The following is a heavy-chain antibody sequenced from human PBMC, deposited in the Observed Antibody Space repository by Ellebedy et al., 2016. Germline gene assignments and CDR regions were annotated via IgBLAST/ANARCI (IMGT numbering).Heavy chain of an antibody. CDR3: ARDSGYGGF. Sequence: ASVKVSCXASGYTFTSYSLHWVRQAPGQRLEWMGWLNVGDGDTKYSQKFQGRVTMTRDTSTSTAYMELSRLTSEDTAVYYCARDSGYGGFWGQGTLVTVSA. CDR1: GYTFTSYS. CDR2: LNVGDGDT. D-gene: IGHD4-23*01. V-gene: IGHV1-3*01. J-gene: IGHJ4*02.